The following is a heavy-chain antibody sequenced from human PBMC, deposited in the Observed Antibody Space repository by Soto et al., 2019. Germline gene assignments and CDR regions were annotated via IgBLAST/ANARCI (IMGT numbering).Heavy chain of an antibody. J-gene: IGHJ4*02. CDR2: ISPDGGEI. CDR3: AKGPR. Sequence: LVESGGGLVQPGGSLRLSCAASGFTFSNIWMSWVRRSPEKGPEWVASISPDGGEIYYVDSVKGRFTISRDNTRNSTKPQMNRPRAEDTAVYYCAKGPRWGQGTLVTVSS. V-gene: IGHV3-7*01. CDR1: GFTFSNIW.